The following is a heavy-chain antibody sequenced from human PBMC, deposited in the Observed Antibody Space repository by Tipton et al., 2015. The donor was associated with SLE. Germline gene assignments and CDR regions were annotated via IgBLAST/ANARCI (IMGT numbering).Heavy chain of an antibody. Sequence: TLSLTCTVSGGSISSSSYYWGWIRQPPGKGLEWIGSIYYSGSTYYNPSLKSRVTISVDTSKNQFSLKLSSVTAADTAVYYCARHHCTNGACPFDYWGQGTLVTVSS. D-gene: IGHD2-8*01. CDR1: GGSISSSSYY. CDR2: IYYSGST. J-gene: IGHJ4*02. CDR3: ARHHCTNGACPFDY. V-gene: IGHV4-39*01.